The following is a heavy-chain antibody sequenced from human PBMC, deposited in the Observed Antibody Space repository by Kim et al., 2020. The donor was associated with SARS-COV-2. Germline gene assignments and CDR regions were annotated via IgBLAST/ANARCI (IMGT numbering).Heavy chain of an antibody. D-gene: IGHD7-27*01. CDR3: ARITRAHGWTY. CDR2: IRGNGSEE. Sequence: GGSLRLSCAASGFTFRTSPMNWVRQAPGKGLEWVANIRGNGSEEYYADSVKGRFTISRDKAKKKLYLQMSSLRGEDTAMYYCARITRAHGWTYWGQGTLLT. J-gene: IGHJ4*02. V-gene: IGHV3-7*03. CDR1: GFTFRTSP.